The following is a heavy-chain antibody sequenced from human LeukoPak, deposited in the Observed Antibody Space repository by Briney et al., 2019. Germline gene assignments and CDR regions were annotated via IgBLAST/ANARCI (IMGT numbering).Heavy chain of an antibody. Sequence: GASVKVSCKASGGTFSSYAISWGGQAPEQGLEWMGGIIPIFGTANYAQKFQGRVTITTDETTSTAYMELSSLRSEDTAVYYCARDLGTGSGFWGQGTLVTVSS. CDR3: ARDLGTGSGF. CDR1: GGTFSSYA. J-gene: IGHJ4*02. D-gene: IGHD6-19*01. CDR2: IIPIFGTA. V-gene: IGHV1-69*05.